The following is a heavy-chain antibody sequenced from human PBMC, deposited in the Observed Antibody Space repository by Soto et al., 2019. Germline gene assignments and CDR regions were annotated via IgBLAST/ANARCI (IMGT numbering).Heavy chain of an antibody. CDR1: GGSISSYY. CDR2: IYNSGST. J-gene: IGHJ4*02. V-gene: IGHV4-59*08. D-gene: IGHD6-19*01. CDR3: ARHGYSGSLHY. Sequence: QVQLQESGPGLVKPRETLSLTCTVSGGSISSYYWSWMRQPPGKGLEWIGYIYNSGSTDYNPSLKSRVTISVDTSNNQFSLKLSSVTAADTAVYYCARHGYSGSLHYWGQGTLVTVS.